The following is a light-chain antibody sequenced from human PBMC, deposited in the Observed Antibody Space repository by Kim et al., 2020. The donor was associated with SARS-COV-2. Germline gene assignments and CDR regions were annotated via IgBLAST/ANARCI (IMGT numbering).Light chain of an antibody. CDR1: QSVSSN. CDR3: QQYNNWPLT. V-gene: IGKV3-15*01. CDR2: GAS. J-gene: IGKJ1*01. Sequence: SPGERATHSCRASQSVSSNLAWYQQKPGQDPRLRIYGASTRATGIPARFSGSGSGTEFTLTISSLQSEDFAVYYCQQYNNWPLTFGQGTKVDIK.